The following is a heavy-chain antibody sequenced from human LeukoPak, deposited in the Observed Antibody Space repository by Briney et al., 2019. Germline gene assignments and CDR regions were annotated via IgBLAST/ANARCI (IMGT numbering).Heavy chain of an antibody. CDR3: AVFRMDYDTSGSSSYFDY. Sequence: GRSLRLSCAASGFTFSSYAMHWVRQAPGKGLEWVANIKQDGSDIYYVDSVKGRFTISRDNAKNSLYLQMNSLRAEDTAVYYCAVFRMDYDTSGSSSYFDYWGQGTLVTVSS. V-gene: IGHV3-7*01. CDR1: GFTFSSYA. CDR2: IKQDGSDI. J-gene: IGHJ4*02. D-gene: IGHD3-22*01.